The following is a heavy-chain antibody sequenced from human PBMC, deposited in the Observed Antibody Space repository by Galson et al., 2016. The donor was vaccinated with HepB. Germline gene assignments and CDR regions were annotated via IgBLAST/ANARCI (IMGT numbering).Heavy chain of an antibody. CDR2: IYYNGNT. Sequence: SETLSLTCTVSGGSISSYYWSWIRQPPGKGLEWIRYIYYNGNTNYNPSLKSRIPILVDTSKNQFSLKLNSLTAADTAVYYCARGFVIADCSNTSCLPSHGMDIWGQGTTVTVSS. J-gene: IGHJ6*02. V-gene: IGHV4-59*01. CDR3: ARGFVIADCSNTSCLPSHGMDI. CDR1: GGSISSYY. D-gene: IGHD2-2*01.